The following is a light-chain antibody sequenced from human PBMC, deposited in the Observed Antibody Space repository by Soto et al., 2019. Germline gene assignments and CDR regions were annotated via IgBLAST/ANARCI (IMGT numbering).Light chain of an antibody. Sequence: QSVLTQPPSVSGSPGQSVTISCTGTSTDFVSYNRVSWYQQPPGTAPKLIIYEVNNRPSGVSNRFSGSKSGNTASLTISGLQAEDEADYYCPSYTTKHPVVFGGGT. CDR2: EVN. J-gene: IGLJ3*02. CDR1: STDFVSYNR. CDR3: PSYTTKHPVV. V-gene: IGLV2-18*02.